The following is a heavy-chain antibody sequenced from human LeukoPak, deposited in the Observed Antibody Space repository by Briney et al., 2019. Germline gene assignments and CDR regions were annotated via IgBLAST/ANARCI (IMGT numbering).Heavy chain of an antibody. J-gene: IGHJ4*02. CDR3: ARALSGIAARTTETDY. Sequence: PGRSLRLSCAASGFTFSTYGMHWVRQAPGKGPEWVAVIWYDGSNKYYADSVKGRFTISRDNAKNSLYLQMNSLRAEDTAVYYCARALSGIAARTTETDYWGQGSLVTVSS. V-gene: IGHV3-33*01. CDR2: IWYDGSNK. CDR1: GFTFSTYG. D-gene: IGHD6-6*01.